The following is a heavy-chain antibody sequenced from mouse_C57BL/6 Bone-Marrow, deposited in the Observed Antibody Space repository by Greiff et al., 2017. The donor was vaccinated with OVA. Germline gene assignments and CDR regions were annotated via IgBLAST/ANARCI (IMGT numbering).Heavy chain of an antibody. CDR1: GYTFTSSW. Sequence: QVQLQQPGAELVKPGASVKMSCKASGYTFTSSWITWVKQRPGQGLEWIGDLLPGSGSTNYNEKFKSKATLTVDTSSSTAYMQLSSLSSEDSAVYYCARDFFYAMDYWGQGTSVTVSS. V-gene: IGHV1-55*01. J-gene: IGHJ4*01. CDR2: LLPGSGST. CDR3: ARDFFYAMDY.